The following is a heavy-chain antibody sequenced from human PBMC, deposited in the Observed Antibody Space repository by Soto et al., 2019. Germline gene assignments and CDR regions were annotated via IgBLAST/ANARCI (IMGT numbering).Heavy chain of an antibody. CDR1: GFTFSTYA. V-gene: IGHV3-30-3*01. Sequence: GGSLRVSCAASGFTFSTYAMHWVRQAPGKGLEWVAVISSDGNNKYFADSVKGRFSISRDNSENTVSLQMNSLRREDTAVYFCVKNYYGSGSYLGPFGYWGQGALVTVSS. CDR2: ISSDGNNK. J-gene: IGHJ4*01. D-gene: IGHD3-10*01. CDR3: VKNYYGSGSYLGPFGY.